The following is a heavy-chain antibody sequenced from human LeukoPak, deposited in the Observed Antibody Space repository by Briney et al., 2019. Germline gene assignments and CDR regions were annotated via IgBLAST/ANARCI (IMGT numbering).Heavy chain of an antibody. J-gene: IGHJ3*02. D-gene: IGHD4-17*01. V-gene: IGHV3-33*01. CDR1: GFTFSTYG. CDR3: AREVTNDAFDI. Sequence: GGSLRLSCAASGFTFSTYGMHWVRQAPGKGLEWVAFIWYDGSNKYYADSVKGRFTISRDNSKNMLFLQMNSLRAEDTAVYYCAREVTNDAFDIWGQGTKVTVSS. CDR2: IWYDGSNK.